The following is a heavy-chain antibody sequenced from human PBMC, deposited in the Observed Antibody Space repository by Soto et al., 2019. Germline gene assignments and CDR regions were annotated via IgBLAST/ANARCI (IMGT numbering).Heavy chain of an antibody. J-gene: IGHJ5*02. V-gene: IGHV4-59*08. CDR3: ASLGADSIGLVRWFDP. Sequence: QVQLQESGPGLVKPSETLSLTCTVSGGSISSYYWSWIRQPPGKGLEWIGYIYYSGSTNYNPSLKGRDTITVDTSKNQFALKVSSVTAADTAVYYCASLGADSIGLVRWFDPWGQGTLVTVSS. CDR2: IYYSGST. CDR1: GGSISSYY. D-gene: IGHD3-22*01.